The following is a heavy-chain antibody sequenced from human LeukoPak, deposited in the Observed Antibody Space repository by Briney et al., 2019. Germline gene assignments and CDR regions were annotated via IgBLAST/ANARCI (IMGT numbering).Heavy chain of an antibody. V-gene: IGHV3-21*01. D-gene: IGHD2-15*01. J-gene: IGHJ4*02. CDR2: ISSSSSYI. CDR3: ARDIPDCCGGSCYDY. Sequence: GGSLRLSCAASGFTFSSYSMNWVRQAPGKGLEWVSSISSSSSYIYYADSVKGRFTISRDNAKNSLYLQMNSLRAGDTAVYYCARDIPDCCGGSCYDYWGQGTLVTVSS. CDR1: GFTFSSYS.